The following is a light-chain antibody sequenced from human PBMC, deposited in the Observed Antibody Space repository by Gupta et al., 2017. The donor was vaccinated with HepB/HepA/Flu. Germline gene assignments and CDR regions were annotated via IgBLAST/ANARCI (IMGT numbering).Light chain of an antibody. J-gene: IGKJ1*01. V-gene: IGKV3-20*01. CDR2: GAS. Sequence: EVVLTQSPGTLSLSPGERVTLSCRASQSVVNNYLAWYQQRPGQPPRLLIYGASFRATGIPDRFSGSGSGAAFTLTINGLEPEDFAVYYCHQYGGSPRTFGQGTKVEI. CDR1: QSVVNNY. CDR3: HQYGGSPRT.